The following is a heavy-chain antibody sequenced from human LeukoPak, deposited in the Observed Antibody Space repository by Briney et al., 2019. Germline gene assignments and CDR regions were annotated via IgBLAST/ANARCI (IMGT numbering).Heavy chain of an antibody. CDR1: GFTFSSYV. CDR3: AKDLSGSSNCYDY. D-gene: IGHD2-15*01. V-gene: IGHV3-23*01. Sequence: PGGSLRLSCSASGFTFSSYVMTWVGQAPGKGLVWVSTISGSGGSTYYADSVQGRFTISRDNSKNTLYLQMNSLRAEDTAVYYCAKDLSGSSNCYDYWGQGTLVTVSS. J-gene: IGHJ4*02. CDR2: ISGSGGST.